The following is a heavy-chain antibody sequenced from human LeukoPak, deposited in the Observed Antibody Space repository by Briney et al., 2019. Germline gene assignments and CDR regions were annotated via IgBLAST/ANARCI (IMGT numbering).Heavy chain of an antibody. CDR2: IIPIFGTA. Sequence: SVKVSCKASGGTFSSYAISWVRQAPGQGLEWMGGIIPIFGTANYAQKFQGRVTITADKSTSTAYMELSSLRSEDTAVYYCARGVRSGREKNWFDPWGQGTLVTVSS. J-gene: IGHJ5*02. CDR1: GGTFSSYA. D-gene: IGHD3-3*01. V-gene: IGHV1-69*06. CDR3: ARGVRSGREKNWFDP.